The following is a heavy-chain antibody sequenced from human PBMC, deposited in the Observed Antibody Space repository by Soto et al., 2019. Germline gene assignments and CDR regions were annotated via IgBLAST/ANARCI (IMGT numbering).Heavy chain of an antibody. CDR2: IYSGGST. CDR3: AREVPVAGHFDY. Sequence: PGGSLRLSCAASGFNVSDNYMTWVRQAPGRGLAWVSVIYSGGSTYYADSVKGRFTISRDMSKNTLYLQMNSLRAEDTAVYFCAREVPVAGHFDYWGQGTLVTVSS. V-gene: IGHV3-53*01. CDR1: GFNVSDNY. J-gene: IGHJ4*02. D-gene: IGHD6-19*01.